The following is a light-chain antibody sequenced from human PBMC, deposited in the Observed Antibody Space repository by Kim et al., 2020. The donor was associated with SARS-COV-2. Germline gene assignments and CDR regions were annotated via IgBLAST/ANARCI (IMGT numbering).Light chain of an antibody. CDR3: SSYTSSTTRV. Sequence: GQSITISCTGTRSDVGGYNSVYWYQQHPGRAPELMIYDVRNRPSGVSSRFSGSKSGNTASLTISGLQAEDEAEYYCSSYTSSTTRVFGSGSKVTVL. V-gene: IGLV2-14*03. CDR1: RSDVGGYNS. J-gene: IGLJ1*01. CDR2: DVR.